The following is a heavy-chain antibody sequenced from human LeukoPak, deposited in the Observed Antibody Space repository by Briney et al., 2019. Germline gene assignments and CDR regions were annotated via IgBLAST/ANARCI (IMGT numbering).Heavy chain of an antibody. Sequence: PGGSLRLSCAASGFTFSGYWMSWVRQAPGKGLEWVANIKQDGGEKYYVDSVKGRFTISRDNSKNTLYLQMNSLRAEDTAVYYCARVRYSYGLPFDPWGQGTLVTVSS. V-gene: IGHV3-7*03. CDR3: ARVRYSYGLPFDP. D-gene: IGHD5-18*01. J-gene: IGHJ5*02. CDR1: GFTFSGYW. CDR2: IKQDGGEK.